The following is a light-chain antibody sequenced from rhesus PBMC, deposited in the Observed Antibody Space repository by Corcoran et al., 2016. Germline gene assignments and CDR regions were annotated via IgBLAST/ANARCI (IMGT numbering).Light chain of an antibody. Sequence: DIQMTQSPSSLSASVGDRVTITCRASENVNYYLNWYQQKPGKAPKFCSYKASTLQSGVPSRLSGSGSGTVYTFTISSLQPEDVATYYCQHGYGTPYSFGQGTKVEIK. J-gene: IGKJ2*01. CDR1: ENVNYY. CDR2: KAS. V-gene: IGKV1-74*01. CDR3: QHGYGTPYS.